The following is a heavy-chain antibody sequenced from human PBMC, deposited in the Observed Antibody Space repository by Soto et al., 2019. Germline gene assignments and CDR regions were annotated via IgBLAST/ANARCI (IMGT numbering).Heavy chain of an antibody. V-gene: IGHV4-59*08. CDR3: ARHTYSSSWYGAYYYYGMDV. J-gene: IGHJ6*02. Sequence: SETLSLTCNVSGASIYTYYWNWIRQSPGKGLEWIGYISDGGSTNYNPSLESRVTISLDTSKKQVSLKLSSVSAADTAGYYCARHTYSSSWYGAYYYYGMDVWGQGTTVTVSS. D-gene: IGHD6-13*01. CDR2: ISDGGST. CDR1: GASIYTYY.